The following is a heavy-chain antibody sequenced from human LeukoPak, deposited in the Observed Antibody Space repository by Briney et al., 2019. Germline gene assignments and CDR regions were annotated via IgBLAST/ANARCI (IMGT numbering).Heavy chain of an antibody. CDR1: GFTFSNYA. J-gene: IGHJ4*02. D-gene: IGHD3-10*01. V-gene: IGHV3-30-3*01. CDR3: AVTYYYGSGSYYLFGY. Sequence: GGSLRLSCSASGFTFSNYAMHWVRQAPGKGLEWVAVISFDGSNKYYADSVKGRFTISRDISKKALYLHMNSLRAEDTAVYYCAVTYYYGSGSYYLFGYWGQGTLVTVSS. CDR2: ISFDGSNK.